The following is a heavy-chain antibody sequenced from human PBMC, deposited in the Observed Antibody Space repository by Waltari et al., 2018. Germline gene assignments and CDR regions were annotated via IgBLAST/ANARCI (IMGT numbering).Heavy chain of an antibody. V-gene: IGHV2-5*02. CDR2: IYWDDDK. D-gene: IGHD3-3*01. CDR1: GFSLSTSGVG. J-gene: IGHJ5*02. Sequence: QITLKESGPTLVKPTQTLTLTCTFSGFSLSTSGVGVGCIRQPPGKALEWLALIYWDDDKLYSPSLKSRLTKTKDTSKDQVVLTMTNMDPVETDTYYCEHGRITIFGVVWFDPWGQGTLVTVSS. CDR3: EHGRITIFGVVWFDP.